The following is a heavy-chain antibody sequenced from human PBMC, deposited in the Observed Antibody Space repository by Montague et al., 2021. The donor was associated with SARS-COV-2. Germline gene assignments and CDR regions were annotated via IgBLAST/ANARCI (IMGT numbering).Heavy chain of an antibody. V-gene: IGHV4-34*01. CDR3: TRRLHGFNRHYFDY. Sequence: SETLSLTCAVYGASFNGYYWTWIRQPPGKGLEWTGEINHSGSTSYNPSLGSRVTISVDTSKNQFSLKLTSVTAADTAVYYCTRRLHGFNRHYFDYWGQGTLVTVSS. CDR1: GASFNGYY. J-gene: IGHJ4*02. CDR2: INHSGST. D-gene: IGHD5-24*01.